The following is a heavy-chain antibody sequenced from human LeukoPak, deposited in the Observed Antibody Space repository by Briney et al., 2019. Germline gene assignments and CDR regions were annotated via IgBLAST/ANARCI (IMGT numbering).Heavy chain of an antibody. V-gene: IGHV1-18*01. CDR2: INSDTGST. Sequence: GASVKVSCKASGYTFTSYGITWVRQAPGQGLEWMGWINSDTGSTVNGALQGRGALTTDPLTDTVYMELTSLRSDDTAVYFCARDDTCNGDACVSIGGFDVWGQGTTVTVSS. J-gene: IGHJ3*01. D-gene: IGHD2-8*01. CDR1: GYTFTSYG. CDR3: ARDDTCNGDACVSIGGFDV.